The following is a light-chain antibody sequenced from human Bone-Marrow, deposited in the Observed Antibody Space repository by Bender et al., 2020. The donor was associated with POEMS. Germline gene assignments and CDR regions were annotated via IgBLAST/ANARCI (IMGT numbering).Light chain of an antibody. Sequence: QSALTQPRSVSGSPGQSVTISCTGTTNDVGYYNYVSWYQLRPGKAPELIIYDVSSRPSGVSNRFSGSKSGNTASLTISGLQADDEADYYCSSYTSTTSISTYVFGTGTRVTVL. CDR2: DVS. CDR1: TNDVGYYNY. V-gene: IGLV2-11*01. CDR3: SSYTSTTSISTYV. J-gene: IGLJ1*01.